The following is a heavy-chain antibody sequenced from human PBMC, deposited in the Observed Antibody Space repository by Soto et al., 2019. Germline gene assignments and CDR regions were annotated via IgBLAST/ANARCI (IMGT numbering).Heavy chain of an antibody. D-gene: IGHD2-2*02. Sequence: QVQLQESGPGLVKPSETLSLTCTVSGGSVSSGSYYWSWIRQPPGKGLEWIGYIYYSGSTNYNPSLKSRVTISVDPSKNQFSLKLRSVTAADTAVYYCASVTRTCISTSCYRYYYGMDVWGQGTTVTVSS. V-gene: IGHV4-61*01. CDR3: ASVTRTCISTSCYRYYYGMDV. CDR1: GGSVSSGSYY. J-gene: IGHJ6*02. CDR2: IYYSGST.